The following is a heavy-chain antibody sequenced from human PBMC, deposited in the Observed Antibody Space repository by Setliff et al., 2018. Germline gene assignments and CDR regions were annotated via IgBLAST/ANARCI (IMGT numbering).Heavy chain of an antibody. CDR3: ARGALEYQLRPFDY. CDR1: GGSISSSSYY. V-gene: IGHV4-39*07. CDR2: IYYSGST. Sequence: SETLSLTCTVSGGSISSSSYYWGWIRQPPGKGLEWIGSIYYSGSTYYNPSLKSRVTISVDTSKNQFSLKLSSVTAADTGVYYCARGALEYQLRPFDYWGQGTLVTVSS. J-gene: IGHJ4*02. D-gene: IGHD2-2*01.